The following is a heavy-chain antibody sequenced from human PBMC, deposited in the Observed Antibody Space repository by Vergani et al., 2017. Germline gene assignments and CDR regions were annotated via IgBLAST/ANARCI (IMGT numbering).Heavy chain of an antibody. CDR3: AKSRHPLRGFEY. Sequence: EVQLLESGGGLVQPGGSLRLSCAASGFTFSSYAMSWVRQAPGKGLEWVSAISGSGGSTYYADSVKGRFTISRDNSKNTLYMQMNRLRAEDTAVYDCAKSRHPLRGFEYWGQGTLVTVSS. V-gene: IGHV3-23*01. J-gene: IGHJ4*02. CDR2: ISGSGGST. CDR1: GFTFSSYA. D-gene: IGHD6-6*01.